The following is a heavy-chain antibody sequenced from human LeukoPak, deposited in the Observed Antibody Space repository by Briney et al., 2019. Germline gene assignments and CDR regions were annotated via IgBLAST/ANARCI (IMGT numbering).Heavy chain of an antibody. CDR3: ARAVGYCSGGSCRASDI. CDR2: INHSGST. Sequence: PSETLSLTCAAYGGSFSGYYWSWIRQPPGKGLEWIGEINHSGSTNYNPSLKSRVTISVDTSKNQFSLKLSSVTAADTAVYYCARAVGYCSGGSCRASDIWGQGTMVTVSS. J-gene: IGHJ3*02. V-gene: IGHV4-34*01. D-gene: IGHD2-15*01. CDR1: GGSFSGYY.